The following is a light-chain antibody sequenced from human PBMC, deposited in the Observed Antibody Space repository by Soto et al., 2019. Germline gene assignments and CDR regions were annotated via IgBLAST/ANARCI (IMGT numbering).Light chain of an antibody. CDR3: SSYTSSSTNV. Sequence: QSALTQPASVSGSPGQSITISCTGTSXDVGGYNYVSWYQQHPGKAPKLMIYEVSNRPSGVSNRFSGSKSGNTASLTISGLQAEDEADYYCSSYTSSSTNVFGTGTKVTVL. V-gene: IGLV2-14*01. CDR2: EVS. J-gene: IGLJ1*01. CDR1: SXDVGGYNY.